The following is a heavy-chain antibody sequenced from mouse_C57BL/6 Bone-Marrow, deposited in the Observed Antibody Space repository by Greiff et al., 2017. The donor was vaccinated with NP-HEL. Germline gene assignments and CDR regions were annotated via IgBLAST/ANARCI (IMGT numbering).Heavy chain of an antibody. J-gene: IGHJ3*01. CDR3: ALPGDSWFAY. CDR1: GYTFTSYG. Sequence: QVQLQQSGAELARPGASVKLSCKASGYTFTSYGISWVKQRTGQGLEWIGEIYPRSGNTYYNEKFKGKATLTADKSSSTAYMELRSLTSEDSAVYFCALPGDSWFAYWGQGTLVTVSA. D-gene: IGHD2-12*01. V-gene: IGHV1-81*01. CDR2: IYPRSGNT.